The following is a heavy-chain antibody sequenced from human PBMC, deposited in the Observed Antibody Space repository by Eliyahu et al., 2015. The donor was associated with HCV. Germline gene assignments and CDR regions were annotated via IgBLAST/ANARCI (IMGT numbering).Heavy chain of an antibody. CDR2: INPNNGGA. V-gene: IGHV1-2*02. J-gene: IGHJ4*02. CDR1: GYXFXXYY. D-gene: IGHD3-10*01. CDR3: VLNYYGSGILYNYFDY. Sequence: QVQLVQFGAEVKRPGXSVKVSXEAXGYXFXXYYXHWMRKAPGQGLEWMGWINPNNGGAFYEQKFKGRVTLTRDTSINTVYMELSSLRSDDTAVYYCVLNYYGSGILYNYFDYWGQGTLVTVSS.